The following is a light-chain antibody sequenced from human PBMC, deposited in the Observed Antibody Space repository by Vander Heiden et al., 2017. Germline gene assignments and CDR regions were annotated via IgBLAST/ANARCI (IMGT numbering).Light chain of an antibody. V-gene: IGLV2-14*01. CDR1: SYDVGGYNL. Sequence: QSARTQPAAVSGSPGQSITFSCTGSSYDVGGYNLVSWYQHRPGKAPRLIIYEVLNRPSGVSNRFSGSKSGNTASLTISGLQTEDEGNYYCSSCSQIYDDSWIFGGGTKLTVL. J-gene: IGLJ3*02. CDR3: SSCSQIYDDSWI. CDR2: EVL.